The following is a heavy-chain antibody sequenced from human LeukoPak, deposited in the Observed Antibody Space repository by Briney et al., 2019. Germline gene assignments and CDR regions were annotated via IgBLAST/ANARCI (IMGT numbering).Heavy chain of an antibody. CDR2: IYSGGST. V-gene: IGHV3-66*01. CDR1: GFTVSSNY. Sequence: GGSLRLSCAASGFTVSSNYMSWVRQAPGKGLEWVSVIYSGGSTYYADSVEGRFTISRDNSKNTLYLQMNSLRAEDTAVYYCARDSGSSAVAGILNWFDPWGQGTLVTVSS. D-gene: IGHD6-19*01. CDR3: ARDSGSSAVAGILNWFDP. J-gene: IGHJ5*02.